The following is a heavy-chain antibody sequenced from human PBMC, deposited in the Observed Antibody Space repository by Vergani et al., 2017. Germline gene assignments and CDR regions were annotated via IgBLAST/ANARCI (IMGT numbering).Heavy chain of an antibody. J-gene: IGHJ6*02. V-gene: IGHV3-23*01. Sequence: EVQLLESGGGLVQPGGSLRLSCAASGFTFSSYAMSWVRQAPGKGLEWVSAISGSGGSTYYADSVKGRFTISRDNSKNTLYLQMNSLRAEDTAVYYCARDSRGEQYGMDVWGQGTTVTVSS. CDR1: GFTFSSYA. CDR2: ISGSGGST. CDR3: ARDSRGEQYGMDV. D-gene: IGHD3-16*01.